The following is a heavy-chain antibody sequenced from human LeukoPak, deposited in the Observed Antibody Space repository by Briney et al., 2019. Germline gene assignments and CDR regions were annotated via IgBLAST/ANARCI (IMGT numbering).Heavy chain of an antibody. CDR1: GGSISSYY. Sequence: SETLSLTCTVSGGSISSYYWSWIRQPPGKGLEWIGYIYYSGSTNYNPSLKSRVTISVGTSKNQFSLKLSSVTAADTAVYYCARQGSGLHNIEEYFDYWGQGTLVTVSS. CDR3: ARQGSGLHNIEEYFDY. CDR2: IYYSGST. J-gene: IGHJ4*02. V-gene: IGHV4-59*08. D-gene: IGHD5-12*01.